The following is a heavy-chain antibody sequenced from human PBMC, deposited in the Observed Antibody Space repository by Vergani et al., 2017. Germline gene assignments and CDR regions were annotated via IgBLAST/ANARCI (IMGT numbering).Heavy chain of an antibody. Sequence: EVQLLESGGGLVQPGGSLRLSCAASGFTFSSYAMSWVRQAPGKGLELVSAISGSGGSTYYADSVKGRFTISRDNSKNTVYLQMNSLRAEDTAVYYCAKGGSYYYDSSGPYERRFDAFDIWGQGTMVTVSS. CDR2: ISGSGGST. D-gene: IGHD3-22*01. V-gene: IGHV3-23*01. CDR1: GFTFSSYA. J-gene: IGHJ3*02. CDR3: AKGGSYYYDSSGPYERRFDAFDI.